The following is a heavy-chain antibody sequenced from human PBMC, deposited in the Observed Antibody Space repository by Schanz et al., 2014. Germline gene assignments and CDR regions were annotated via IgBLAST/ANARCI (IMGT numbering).Heavy chain of an antibody. J-gene: IGHJ4*02. V-gene: IGHV4-34*01. CDR1: GGSFSGYY. D-gene: IGHD2-2*01. Sequence: QVQLQQWGAGLLKPSETLSLTCAVSGGSFSGYYWSWIRQPPDTGLEWIGEINQSGDTNYNPSLKMRVPISVDPSTNRFSLKLRSVTAADTAVYYCARLYCSTPGCYVSPNGFAKDYWGQGTLVTVSS. CDR3: ARLYCSTPGCYVSPNGFAKDY. CDR2: INQSGDT.